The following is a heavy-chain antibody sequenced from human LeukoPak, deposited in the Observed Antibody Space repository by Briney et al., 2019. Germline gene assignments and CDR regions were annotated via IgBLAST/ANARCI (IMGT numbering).Heavy chain of an antibody. CDR2: ISSSSSYI. V-gene: IGHV3-21*01. CDR3: ARAHTFDFWSGYSH. J-gene: IGHJ4*02. D-gene: IGHD3-3*01. CDR1: GFTFSSYS. Sequence: GGSLRLSCAASGFTFSSYSMNWVRQAPGKGLEWVSSISSSSSYIYYADSVKGRFTISRDNAKNSLYLQMNSLRAEDTAVYYCARAHTFDFWSGYSHWGQGTLVTVSS.